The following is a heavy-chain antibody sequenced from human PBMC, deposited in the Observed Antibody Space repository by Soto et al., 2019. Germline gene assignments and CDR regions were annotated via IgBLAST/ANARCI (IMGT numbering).Heavy chain of an antibody. V-gene: IGHV4-39*07. CDR2: IYYGGRT. CDR1: GVSVSTNTQY. J-gene: IGHJ3*02. CDR3: ARDSPEARGAFDI. Sequence: PSETLSLTCTVSGVSVSTNTQYWGWVRQSPGKGLEWIGSIYYGGRTYYNPSLKSRVTISVDTSKNQFSLRLSSVTAADTAVYYCARDSPEARGAFDIWGQGTMVTVSS. D-gene: IGHD6-6*01.